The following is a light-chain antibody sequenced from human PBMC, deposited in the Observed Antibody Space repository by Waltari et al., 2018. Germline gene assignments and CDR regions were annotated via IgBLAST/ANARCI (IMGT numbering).Light chain of an antibody. CDR2: VSS. CDR3: QQLHTYPLT. Sequence: IQLTQSPSSLSASVGDRVTITCRASQDIAGYLAWYQQKPGKAPNLLNHVSSTLQSGVPSRFSGSGSGTGFTLTISSLQPEDFATYYCQQLHTYPLTFGGGTTVDI. J-gene: IGKJ4*01. V-gene: IGKV1-9*01. CDR1: QDIAGY.